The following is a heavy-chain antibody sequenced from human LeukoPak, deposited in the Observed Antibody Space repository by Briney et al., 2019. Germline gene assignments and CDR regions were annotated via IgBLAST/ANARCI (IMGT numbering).Heavy chain of an antibody. CDR2: IIPIFGTA. J-gene: IGHJ5*02. V-gene: IGHV1-69*13. CDR1: GGTFSSYA. D-gene: IGHD2-2*02. CDR3: ARTRSDIVVVPAAIIWFDP. Sequence: SVKVSCKASGGTFSSYAISWVRQAPGQGLEWMGGIIPIFGTANYAQKFQGRVTITADESTSTAYMELSSLRSEDTAVYYCARTRSDIVVVPAAIIWFDPWGQGTLVTVSS.